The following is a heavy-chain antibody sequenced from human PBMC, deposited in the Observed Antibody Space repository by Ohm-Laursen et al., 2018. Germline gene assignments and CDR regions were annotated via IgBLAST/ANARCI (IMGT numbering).Heavy chain of an antibody. CDR1: GYTFTSYD. CDR3: AREGNNSSSYDY. V-gene: IGHV1-8*01. J-gene: IGHJ4*02. Sequence: SSVKVSCKASGYTFTSYDINWVRQATGQGLEWMGWMNPNSGNTGYAQKFQGRVTMTRNTSISTAYMELSSLRSEDTAVYYCAREGNNSSSYDYWGQGTLVTVSS. CDR2: MNPNSGNT. D-gene: IGHD6-13*01.